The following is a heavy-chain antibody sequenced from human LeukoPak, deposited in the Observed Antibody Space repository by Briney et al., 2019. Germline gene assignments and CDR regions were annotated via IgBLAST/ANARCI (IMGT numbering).Heavy chain of an antibody. CDR3: ARPADTTS. J-gene: IGHJ5*02. V-gene: IGHV5-51*01. Sequence: GESLKISCKGSGYTFTDFWIAWVRQMPGKGLEWMGIIYPGDSDTRYSPSFQGQVTISADKSTTTAYLQWSTLKTSDTAIYFCARPADTTSWGQGTLVTVSS. CDR2: IYPGDSDT. CDR1: GYTFTDFW. D-gene: IGHD1-26*01.